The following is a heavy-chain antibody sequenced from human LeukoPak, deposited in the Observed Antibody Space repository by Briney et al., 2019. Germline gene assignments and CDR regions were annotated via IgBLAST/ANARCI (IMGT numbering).Heavy chain of an antibody. CDR3: TKVRYRESYFEH. V-gene: IGHV3-43*02. D-gene: IGHD2-2*02. CDR1: GFTFDNYA. J-gene: IGHJ4*02. Sequence: GGSLRLSCAASGFTFDNYAMHWVRQAPGKGLEWVSRISGDGGNTYYADSVKGRFTISRDNSKNSLYLQMNSLSADEAAYYCCTKVRYRESYFEHWGQGTLVTVSS. CDR2: ISGDGGNT.